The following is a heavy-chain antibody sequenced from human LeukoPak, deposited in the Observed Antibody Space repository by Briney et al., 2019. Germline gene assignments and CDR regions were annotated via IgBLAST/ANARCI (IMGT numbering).Heavy chain of an antibody. V-gene: IGHV4-59*08. Sequence: SETPSLTCTVSGGAISSYYWSWIRQPPGKGLEWIGYIYYSGSTNYNPSLKSRVTISVDTSKNQFSLKLSSVTAADTAVYYCARHSTASGYLNYFDYWGQRTLVTVSS. CDR3: ARHSTASGYLNYFDY. J-gene: IGHJ4*02. CDR1: GGAISSYY. D-gene: IGHD1-1*01. CDR2: IYYSGST.